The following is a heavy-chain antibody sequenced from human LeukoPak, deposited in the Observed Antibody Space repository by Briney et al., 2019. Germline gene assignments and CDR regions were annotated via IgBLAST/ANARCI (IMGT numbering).Heavy chain of an antibody. V-gene: IGHV3-23*01. CDR3: ANLNAPYWGNFDY. J-gene: IGHJ4*02. D-gene: IGHD3-16*01. CDR1: GFTFSNYA. CDR2: ISDSGVTA. Sequence: GGSLRLSCAASGFTFSNYAMSWVRQAPGQGLDWVSAISDSGVTAYYADSVKGRFTISRDNSRSTLYLQMNSLRAEDTAVYYCANLNAPYWGNFDYWGQGTLVTVSS.